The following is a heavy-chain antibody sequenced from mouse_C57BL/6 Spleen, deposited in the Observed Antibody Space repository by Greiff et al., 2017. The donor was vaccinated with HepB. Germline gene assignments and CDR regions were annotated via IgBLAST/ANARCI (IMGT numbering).Heavy chain of an antibody. V-gene: IGHV5-9*01. CDR1: GFTFSSYT. Sequence: EVKVVESGGGLVKPGGSLKLSCAASGFTFSSYTMSWVRQTPEKRLEWVATISGGGGNTYYPDSVKGRFTISRDNAKNTLYLQMSSLRSEDTALYYCARQGYDFAMDYWGQGTSVTVSS. CDR3: ARQGYDFAMDY. CDR2: ISGGGGNT. J-gene: IGHJ4*01. D-gene: IGHD2-14*01.